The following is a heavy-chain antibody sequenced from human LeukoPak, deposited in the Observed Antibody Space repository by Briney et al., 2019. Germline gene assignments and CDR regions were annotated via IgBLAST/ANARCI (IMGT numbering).Heavy chain of an antibody. J-gene: IGHJ2*01. CDR3: ARYASWSFGWYFDL. D-gene: IGHD3-10*01. CDR1: GDSVSRSYAG. V-gene: IGHV6-1*01. CDR2: TYYTSKWCN. Sequence: SQTLSLTCAISGDSVSRSYAGWNWIRQSPSRGLEWLGRTYYTSKWCNDYAVSVKSRITINPDTSKNQFSLQLNSVTPGDTAVYYCARYASWSFGWYFDLWGRGTLVTVSS.